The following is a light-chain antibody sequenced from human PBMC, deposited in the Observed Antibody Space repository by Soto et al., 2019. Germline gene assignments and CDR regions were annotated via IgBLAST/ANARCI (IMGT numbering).Light chain of an antibody. V-gene: IGLV2-14*01. CDR2: EVS. Sequence: QSVLTQPASVSGSPGQSITISCTGTSSDVGGYNYVSWYQQHPGKAPKLMIYEVSNRPSGVSNRFSGSKSGNTASLTISGPPAGDEADYYCSSYTSSSTLYVFGTGTKVPVL. CDR1: SSDVGGYNY. J-gene: IGLJ1*01. CDR3: SSYTSSSTLYV.